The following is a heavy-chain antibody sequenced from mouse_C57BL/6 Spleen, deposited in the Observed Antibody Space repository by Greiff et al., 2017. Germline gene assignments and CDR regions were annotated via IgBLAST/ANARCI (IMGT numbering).Heavy chain of an antibody. CDR2: ISNTANGYTT. CDR1: GFTFTDYY. CDR3: ARDRAVLVDYARDY. V-gene: IGHV7-3*01. D-gene: IGHD1-1*01. J-gene: IGHJ4*01. Sequence: EVKLMESGGGLVQPGGSLSLSCAASGFTFTDYYMSWVRQPPGQALEWLGFISNTANGYTTEYSASVKDRFTISRDTSQSILYLQMNAVRAEASATYYCARDRAVLVDYARDYWGQGTSVTVSS.